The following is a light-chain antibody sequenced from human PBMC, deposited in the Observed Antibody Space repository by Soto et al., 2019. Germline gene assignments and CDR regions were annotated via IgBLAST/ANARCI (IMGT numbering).Light chain of an antibody. CDR2: GAS. Sequence: ENGLTQSPGTLSFSPGERATLSCRASQSVSSTSLAWYQQKPGQAPRLLIYGASNRATGIPDRFSGSGSGTDFTLTISRLEPEDFAVYYCQQYDGSPPWTFGLGTKVDIK. J-gene: IGKJ1*01. CDR3: QQYDGSPPWT. V-gene: IGKV3-20*01. CDR1: QSVSSTS.